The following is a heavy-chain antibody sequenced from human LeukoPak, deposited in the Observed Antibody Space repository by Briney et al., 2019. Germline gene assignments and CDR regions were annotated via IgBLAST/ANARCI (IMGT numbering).Heavy chain of an antibody. CDR1: GYTFTGYY. Sequence: ASVKVSCKASGYTFTGYYMHWVRQAPGQGLEWMGWINPNSGGTNYAQKFQGWVTMTRDTSISTAYMELSRLRSDDTAVYYCARDSTAVAGGNWFDPWGQGTLVTVSS. V-gene: IGHV1-2*04. J-gene: IGHJ5*02. D-gene: IGHD6-19*01. CDR2: INPNSGGT. CDR3: ARDSTAVAGGNWFDP.